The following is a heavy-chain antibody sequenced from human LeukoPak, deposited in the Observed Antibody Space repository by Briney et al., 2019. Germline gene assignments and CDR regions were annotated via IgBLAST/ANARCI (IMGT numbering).Heavy chain of an antibody. J-gene: IGHJ4*02. Sequence: GGSLRLSCAASGFTFSSYTMNWVRQPPGKGLEWVSNIGTSTTTIYYADSVKGRFTISRDNAKNSLYLQMNSLRADDTAVYYCAKKGYYDGSGYYMYYFDHWGQGTLVTVSS. CDR3: AKKGYYDGSGYYMYYFDH. V-gene: IGHV3-48*01. CDR1: GFTFSSYT. D-gene: IGHD3-22*01. CDR2: IGTSTTTI.